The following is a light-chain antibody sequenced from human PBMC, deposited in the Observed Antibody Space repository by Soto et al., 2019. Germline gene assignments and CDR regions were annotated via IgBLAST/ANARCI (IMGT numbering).Light chain of an antibody. Sequence: QSALTQPASVSGSLGQSITISCTGTSSDVGSYNLVSWYQQHPGKAPKLMIYEGSKRPSGVSNRFSGSKSGNTASLTISGLQAEDEADYYCCSYAGSSTGVFGGGTKLTVL. CDR1: SSDVGSYNL. V-gene: IGLV2-23*01. J-gene: IGLJ3*02. CDR3: CSYAGSSTGV. CDR2: EGS.